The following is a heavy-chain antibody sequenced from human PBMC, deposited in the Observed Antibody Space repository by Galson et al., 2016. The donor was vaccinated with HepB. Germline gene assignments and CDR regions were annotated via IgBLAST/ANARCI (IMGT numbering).Heavy chain of an antibody. D-gene: IGHD3-9*01. CDR1: GNNFANYW. Sequence: QSGAEVKQPGESLRIPCKGSGNNFANYWIGWVRQMPGKGLEWMGIVWPGDSDARYNPSFRGQVTISADNSTTTAYLQWSSLKATDTGIYYCARRNTATISKGVHENNVFAMDVWGQGTTVTVSS. J-gene: IGHJ6*02. CDR3: ARRNTATISKGVHENNVFAMDV. V-gene: IGHV5-51*01. CDR2: VWPGDSDA.